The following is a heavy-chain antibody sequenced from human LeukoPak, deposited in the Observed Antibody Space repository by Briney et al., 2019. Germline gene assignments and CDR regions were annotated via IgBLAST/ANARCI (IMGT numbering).Heavy chain of an antibody. CDR3: ARDPLYDILTGYLFDY. D-gene: IGHD3-9*01. CDR2: INPNSGGT. V-gene: IGHV1-2*02. J-gene: IGHJ4*02. Sequence: ASVEVSCKASGYTFTGYYMHWVRQAPGQGLEWMGWINPNSGGTNYAQKFQGRVTMTRDTSISTAYMELSRLRSDDTAVYYCARDPLYDILTGYLFDYWGQGTLVTVSS. CDR1: GYTFTGYY.